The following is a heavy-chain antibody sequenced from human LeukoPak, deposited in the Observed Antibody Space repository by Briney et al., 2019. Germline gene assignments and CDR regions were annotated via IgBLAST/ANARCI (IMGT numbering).Heavy chain of an antibody. Sequence: PSQTLSLTCAVSGGSISSGGYSWSWIRQPTGKGLEWIGYIYHSGSTYYNPSLKSRVTISVDRSKNQFSLKLSSVTAADTAVYYCARSYYANWFDPWGQGTLVTVSS. D-gene: IGHD3-3*01. CDR1: GGSISSGGYS. CDR2: IYHSGST. V-gene: IGHV4-30-2*01. J-gene: IGHJ5*02. CDR3: ARSYYANWFDP.